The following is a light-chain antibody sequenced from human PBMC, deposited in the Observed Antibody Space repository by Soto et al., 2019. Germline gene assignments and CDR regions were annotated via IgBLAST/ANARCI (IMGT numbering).Light chain of an antibody. Sequence: IVLTQSPATLSLSPGERATLSCEASQTISSSQLAWYQQKPDLAPRLLIYDVSSRATGIPDRFSGSGSGTDFTLTISRVTPEDFAVYYCHQYTASPLTFGGGTKVEIK. J-gene: IGKJ4*01. CDR2: DVS. CDR1: QTISSSQ. V-gene: IGKV3D-20*01. CDR3: HQYTASPLT.